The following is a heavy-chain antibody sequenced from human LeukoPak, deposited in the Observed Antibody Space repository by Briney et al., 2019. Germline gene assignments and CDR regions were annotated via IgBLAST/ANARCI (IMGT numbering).Heavy chain of an antibody. CDR3: ACSGPYSNGGVMTDY. Sequence: GGSMRHSCAASGLIVNNNYMSWVRQPPGKGLEWVSITYRDGNTNYADSVKGRFTISRDNSKNTLSLQMNSLRAEDTAVYYCACSGPYSNGGVMTDYWGQGTLVTVSS. V-gene: IGHV3-66*01. CDR1: GLIVNNNY. D-gene: IGHD6-19*01. J-gene: IGHJ4*02. CDR2: TYRDGNT.